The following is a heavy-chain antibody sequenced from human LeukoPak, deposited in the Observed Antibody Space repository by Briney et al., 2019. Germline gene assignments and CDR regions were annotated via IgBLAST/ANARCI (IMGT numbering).Heavy chain of an antibody. CDR2: INHSGST. CDR1: GGSFSGYY. Sequence: SETLSLTCAVYGGSFSGYYWSWNRQPPGKGLEWIGEINHSGSTNYNPSLKSRVTISVDTSKNQFSLKLSSVTAADTAVYYCARGPYYYGSGRIRGYYYYYMDVWGKGTTVTVSS. D-gene: IGHD3-10*01. V-gene: IGHV4-34*01. CDR3: ARGPYYYGSGRIRGYYYYYMDV. J-gene: IGHJ6*03.